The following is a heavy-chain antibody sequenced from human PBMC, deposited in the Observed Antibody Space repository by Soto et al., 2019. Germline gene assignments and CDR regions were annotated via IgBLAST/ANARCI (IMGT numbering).Heavy chain of an antibody. CDR1: GFTFSSYG. Sequence: VQLVESGGGVVQPGRSLRLSCAASGFTFSSYGIHWVRQAPGKGLEWVAVISDDGSNKYYADSVKGRFTISRDNXKTTLWLQMNSLRPEDTAVFYCAATYSGSYYAVDYWGQGTLVTVSS. CDR3: AATYSGSYYAVDY. CDR2: ISDDGSNK. D-gene: IGHD1-26*01. J-gene: IGHJ4*02. V-gene: IGHV3-30*03.